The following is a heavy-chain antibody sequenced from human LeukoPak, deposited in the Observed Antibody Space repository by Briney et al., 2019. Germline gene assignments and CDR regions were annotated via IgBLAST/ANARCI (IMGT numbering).Heavy chain of an antibody. CDR2: ISWDGGST. J-gene: IGHJ6*03. Sequence: GGSLRLSCAASGFTFDDYAMHWVRQAPGKGLEWVSLISWDGGSTYHADSVKGRFTISRDNSKNSLYLQMNSLRAEDTALYYCAKGPKYCSSTSCPNYYYYYYMDVWGKGTTVTVSS. V-gene: IGHV3-43D*03. D-gene: IGHD2-2*01. CDR3: AKGPKYCSSTSCPNYYYYYYMDV. CDR1: GFTFDDYA.